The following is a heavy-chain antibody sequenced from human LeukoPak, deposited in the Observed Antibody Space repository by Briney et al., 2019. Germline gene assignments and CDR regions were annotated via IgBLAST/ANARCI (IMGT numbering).Heavy chain of an antibody. CDR1: GGSFSGYY. Sequence: SETLSLTCAVYGGSFSGYYWSWIRQRPGKGLEWIGEINHSGSTDYNPSLKSRVTISVDTSKNQFSLKLSSVTAADTAVYYCARDGGSGSYHNWFDPWGQGTLVTVSS. V-gene: IGHV4-34*01. J-gene: IGHJ5*02. CDR3: ARDGGSGSYHNWFDP. CDR2: INHSGST. D-gene: IGHD2-15*01.